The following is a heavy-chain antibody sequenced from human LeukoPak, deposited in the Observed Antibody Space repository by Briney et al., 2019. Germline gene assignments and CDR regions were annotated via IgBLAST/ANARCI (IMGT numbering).Heavy chain of an antibody. CDR1: GFIFGRDS. Sequence: GSLRLSCAASGFIFGRDSMNWVRQAPGRGLEWIGYISYIGSTNYNPSLKSRVTVSVDTSRNQFSLKLTSVTAADTAVYYCARHRDVSSDLFDLWGLGTLVTVSS. CDR3: ARHRDVSSDLFDL. J-gene: IGHJ2*01. V-gene: IGHV4-59*08. CDR2: ISYIGST. D-gene: IGHD6-19*01.